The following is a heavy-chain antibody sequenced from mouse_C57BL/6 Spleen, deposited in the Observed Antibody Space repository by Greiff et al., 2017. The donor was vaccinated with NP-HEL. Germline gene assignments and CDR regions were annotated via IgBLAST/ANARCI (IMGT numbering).Heavy chain of an antibody. J-gene: IGHJ2*01. CDR1: GYTFTDYE. V-gene: IGHV1-15*01. CDR2: IDPEIGGT. CDR3: TNYYGSSCGYFDY. D-gene: IGHD1-1*01. Sequence: VQLQQSGAELVRPGASVTLSCKASGYTFTDYEMHWVKQTPVHGLAWIGAIDPEIGGTAYNQKLKGKAILTADKASSTAYMELHSLTSEDSAVDNCTNYYGSSCGYFDYWGQGTTLTVSS.